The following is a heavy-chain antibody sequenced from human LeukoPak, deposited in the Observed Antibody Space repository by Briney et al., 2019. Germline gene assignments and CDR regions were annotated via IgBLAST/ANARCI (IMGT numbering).Heavy chain of an antibody. CDR1: GGSISSGSYY. CDR3: ARYGPPRLRGVRGAFDI. D-gene: IGHD4-17*01. CDR2: IYTSGST. Sequence: SQTLSLTRTVSGGSISSGSYYWSWIRQPAGKGLEWIGRIYTSGSTNYNPSLKSRVTISVDTSKNQFSLKLSSVTAADTAVYYCARYGPPRLRGVRGAFDIWGQGTMVTVSS. V-gene: IGHV4-61*02. J-gene: IGHJ3*02.